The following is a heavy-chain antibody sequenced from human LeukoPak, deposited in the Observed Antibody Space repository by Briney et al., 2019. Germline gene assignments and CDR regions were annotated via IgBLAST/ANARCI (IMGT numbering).Heavy chain of an antibody. J-gene: IGHJ6*02. CDR3: ARDAGNSGYGMDV. V-gene: IGHV3-33*01. CDR1: GFPFSSYG. Sequence: GGSLRLSCVASGFPFSSYGMHWVRQAPGKGLEWVAVIWSVGGAEYYADSVKGRFTISRDNSKNMLFLQMSSLRDKDTAVYYCARDAGNSGYGMDVWGQGTTVTVSS. CDR2: IWSVGGAE. D-gene: IGHD6-19*01.